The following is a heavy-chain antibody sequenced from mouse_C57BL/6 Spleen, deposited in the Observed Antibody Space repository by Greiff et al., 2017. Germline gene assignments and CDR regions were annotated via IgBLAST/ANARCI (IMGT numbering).Heavy chain of an antibody. CDR2: IRNKANGYTT. Sequence: EVQRVESGGGLVQPGGSLSLSCAASGFTFTDYYMSWVRQPPGKALEWLGFIRNKANGYTTEYSASVKGRFTISRDNSQSILYLQMNDLRAEDSATYYCARYIYYDYDAFAYWGQGTLVTVSA. V-gene: IGHV7-3*01. J-gene: IGHJ3*01. CDR1: GFTFTDYY. CDR3: ARYIYYDYDAFAY. D-gene: IGHD2-4*01.